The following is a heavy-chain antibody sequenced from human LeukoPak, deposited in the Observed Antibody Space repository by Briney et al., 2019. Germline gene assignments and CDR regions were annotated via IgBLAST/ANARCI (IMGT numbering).Heavy chain of an antibody. Sequence: GASVKVSCKASGYTFTSYGISWVRQAPGQGLEWMGWISAYNGNTNYAQKLQGRVTMTTDTSTSTAYMELRSLRSDDTAVYYCARALRYFDWLPHRNDAFDMWGQGTMVTVSS. D-gene: IGHD3-9*01. J-gene: IGHJ3*02. CDR2: ISAYNGNT. CDR3: ARALRYFDWLPHRNDAFDM. CDR1: GYTFTSYG. V-gene: IGHV1-18*01.